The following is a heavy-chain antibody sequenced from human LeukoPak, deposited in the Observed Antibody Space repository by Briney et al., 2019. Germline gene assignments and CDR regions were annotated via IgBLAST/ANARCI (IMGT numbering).Heavy chain of an antibody. CDR2: INPNSGVT. Sequence: ASVKVSCKASGYSFTAYYMHWVRQAPRQGLEWMGWINPNSGVTNYAQKFQGRVTMTRDTSINTAYMELSRLGSDDTAMYYCARDDSSSWSPATYWGQGTLVTVSS. V-gene: IGHV1-2*02. J-gene: IGHJ4*02. CDR1: GYSFTAYY. CDR3: ARDDSSSWSPATY. D-gene: IGHD6-13*01.